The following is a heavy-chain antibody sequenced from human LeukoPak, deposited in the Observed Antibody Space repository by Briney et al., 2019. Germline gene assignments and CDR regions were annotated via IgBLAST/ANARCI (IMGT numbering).Heavy chain of an antibody. CDR1: GGTFSSYA. J-gene: IGHJ4*02. V-gene: IGHV1-69*01. Sequence: SVKVSCKASGGTFSSYAISWVRQAPGQGLEWMGGIIPIFGTANYAQKFQGRVTITANESTSTAYMELSRLRSEDTAVYYCARDSAPIVPAAHYDFWSGYTFDYWGQGTLVTVSS. D-gene: IGHD3-3*01. CDR2: IIPIFGTA. CDR3: ARDSAPIVPAAHYDFWSGYTFDY.